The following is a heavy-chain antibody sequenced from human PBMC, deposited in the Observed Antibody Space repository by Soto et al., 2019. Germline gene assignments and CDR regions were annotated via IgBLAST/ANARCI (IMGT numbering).Heavy chain of an antibody. CDR3: ARDEYCSGGSCYGWFDP. J-gene: IGHJ5*02. V-gene: IGHV4-30-4*01. D-gene: IGHD2-15*01. CDR2: IYYSGST. Sequence: AFLLMPLPWTVSGGNIGSLDYYWSWKNQPPGKGLEWIGYIYYSGSTYYNPSLKSRVTISVDTSKNQFSLKLSSVTAADTAVYYCARDEYCSGGSCYGWFDPWGQGTLVTVSS. CDR1: GGNIGSLDYY.